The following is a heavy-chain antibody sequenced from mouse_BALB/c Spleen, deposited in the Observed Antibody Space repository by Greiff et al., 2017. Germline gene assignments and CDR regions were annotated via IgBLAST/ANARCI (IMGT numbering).Heavy chain of an antibody. CDR2: IDPANGNT. J-gene: IGHJ3*01. Sequence: EVKLMESGAELVKPGASVKLSCTASGFTIKDTYMHWVKQRPEQGLEWIGRIDPANGNTKYDPKFQGKATITADTSSNTAYLQLSSLTSEDTAVYYCARNSWFAYWGQGTLVTVSA. CDR1: GFTIKDTY. V-gene: IGHV14-3*02. CDR3: ARNSWFAY.